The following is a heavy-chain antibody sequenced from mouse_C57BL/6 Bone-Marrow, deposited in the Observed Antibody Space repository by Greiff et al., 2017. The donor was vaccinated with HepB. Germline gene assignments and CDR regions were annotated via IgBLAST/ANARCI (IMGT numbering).Heavy chain of an antibody. Sequence: EVQWVESGGGLVQPGGSLKLSCAASGFTFSDYYMYWVRQTPGKRLEWVAYISNGGGSTYYPDTVKGRFTISRDNAKNTLYLQMSRLKSEDTAMYYCARGGYYGSSSAWFAYWGQGTLVTVSA. J-gene: IGHJ3*01. V-gene: IGHV5-12*01. CDR2: ISNGGGST. CDR1: GFTFSDYY. CDR3: ARGGYYGSSSAWFAY. D-gene: IGHD1-1*01.